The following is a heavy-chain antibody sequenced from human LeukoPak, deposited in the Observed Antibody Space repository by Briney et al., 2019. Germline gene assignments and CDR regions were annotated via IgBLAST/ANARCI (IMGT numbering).Heavy chain of an antibody. V-gene: IGHV1-46*01. CDR3: AREALNWGPLGERYAFDI. Sequence: ASVKVSCKASGYTFTSYYMHWVRQAPGQGLEWMGIINPSGGSTSYAQKFQGRVTMTRDTSTSTVYMELSSLRSEDTAVYYCAREALNWGPLGERYAFDIWGQGTMVTVSS. CDR1: GYTFTSYY. CDR2: INPSGGST. D-gene: IGHD7-27*01. J-gene: IGHJ3*02.